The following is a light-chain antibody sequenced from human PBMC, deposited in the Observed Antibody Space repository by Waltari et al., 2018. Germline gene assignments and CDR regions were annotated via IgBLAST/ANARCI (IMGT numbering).Light chain of an antibody. CDR1: QSVIRY. CDR2: DAS. J-gene: IGKJ4*01. V-gene: IGKV3-11*01. Sequence: EIVLTQSPATLSLSPGEIATLSCRASQSVIRYLAWYQKKHGQAPRLLIYDASNRATGIPARFSGSGSGTDFTLTIGSLEVEDSAVYYCQHRSSWPLTFGGGTKVEIK. CDR3: QHRSSWPLT.